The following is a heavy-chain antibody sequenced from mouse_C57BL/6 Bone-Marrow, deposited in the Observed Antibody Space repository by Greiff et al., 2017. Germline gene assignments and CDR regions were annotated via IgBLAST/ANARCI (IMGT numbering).Heavy chain of an antibody. V-gene: IGHV5-17*01. D-gene: IGHD2-2*01. CDR2: ISSGSSTT. Sequence: EVHLVEPGGGLVKPGGSLKLSCAASGFTFSDYGMHWVRQAPEQGLKWVGYISSGSSTTYYTDTVKGRFTISRANAKNTLFLQMTSLRSEDTAMDYCAWGVYAYEGAWFAYWGQGTLVTVSA. CDR3: AWGVYAYEGAWFAY. J-gene: IGHJ3*01. CDR1: GFTFSDYG.